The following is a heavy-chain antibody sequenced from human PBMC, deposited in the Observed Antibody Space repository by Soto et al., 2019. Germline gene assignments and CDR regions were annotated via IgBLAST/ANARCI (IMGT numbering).Heavy chain of an antibody. CDR1: GYSFTSYW. CDR3: ARHVATLDTAMVTGYYYGMDV. Sequence: PGESLKISCKGSGYSFTSYWIGWVRQMPGKGLEWMGIIYPGDSDTRYSPSFQGQVTISADKSISTAYLQWSSLKASDTAVYYCARHVATLDTAMVTGYYYGMDVWGQGTTVTV. V-gene: IGHV5-51*01. D-gene: IGHD5-18*01. CDR2: IYPGDSDT. J-gene: IGHJ6*02.